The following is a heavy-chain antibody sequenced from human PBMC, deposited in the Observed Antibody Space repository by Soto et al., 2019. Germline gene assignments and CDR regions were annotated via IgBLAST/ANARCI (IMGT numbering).Heavy chain of an antibody. CDR2: ISAYNGNT. D-gene: IGHD3-9*01. CDR1: GYTFTSYG. Sequence: VKVSCKASGYTFTSYGISWVRQAPGQGLEWMGWISAYNGNTNYAQKLQGRVTMTTDTSTSTAYMELRSLRSDDTAVYYCASMRGDILTGYYKAPYYYYYGMDVWGQGTTVTVSS. CDR3: ASMRGDILTGYYKAPYYYYYGMDV. V-gene: IGHV1-18*01. J-gene: IGHJ6*02.